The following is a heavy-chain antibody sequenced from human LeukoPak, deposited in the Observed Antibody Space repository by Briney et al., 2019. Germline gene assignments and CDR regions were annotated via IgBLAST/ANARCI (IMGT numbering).Heavy chain of an antibody. CDR1: GFTVSSNY. CDR3: ARDLYDSGAYSSPIDY. V-gene: IGHV3-53*01. CDR2: IYSGGST. J-gene: IGHJ4*02. D-gene: IGHD3-22*01. Sequence: GGSLRLSCAASGFTVSSNYMSWVRQAPGKGLEWVSVIYSGGSTYYADSVKGRFTISRDSSKNTLYLQMNSLRAEDTAVYYCARDLYDSGAYSSPIDYWGQGTLVTVSS.